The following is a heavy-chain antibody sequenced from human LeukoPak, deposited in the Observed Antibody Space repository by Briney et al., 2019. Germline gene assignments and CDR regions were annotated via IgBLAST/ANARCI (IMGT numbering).Heavy chain of an antibody. J-gene: IGHJ4*02. V-gene: IGHV4-31*03. CDR2: IYYSGST. CDR3: ASQYGSGTPLGY. CDR1: GGSISSGGYY. Sequence: PSETLSLTCTVSGGSISSGGYYWSWICQHPGKGLEWIGYIYYSGSTYYNPSLKSRVTISVDTSKNQFSLKLSSVTAADTVVYYCASQYGSGTPLGYWGQGTLVTVSS. D-gene: IGHD3-10*01.